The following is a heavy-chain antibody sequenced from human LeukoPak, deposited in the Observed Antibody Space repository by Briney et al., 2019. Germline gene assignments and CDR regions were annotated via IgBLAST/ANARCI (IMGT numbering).Heavy chain of an antibody. D-gene: IGHD3-3*01. CDR3: ASWSGSSVLDY. Sequence: GGSLRLSCAASGFTFSTSNMNWVRQTPEKGLEWVSTITPGGSNMYYHDSVKGRFTISRDNAKNLLFLQMNSLRAEDTAVYYCASWSGSSVLDYWGQRTLVTVSS. CDR1: GFTFSTSN. V-gene: IGHV3-21*01. CDR2: ITPGGSNM. J-gene: IGHJ4*02.